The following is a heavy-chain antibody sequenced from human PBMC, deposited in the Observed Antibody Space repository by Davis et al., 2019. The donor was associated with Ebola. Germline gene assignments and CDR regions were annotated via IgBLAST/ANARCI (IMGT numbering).Heavy chain of an antibody. D-gene: IGHD6-6*01. J-gene: IGHJ6*04. V-gene: IGHV1-69*04. CDR1: GYTFTSYD. Sequence: AASVKVSCKASGYTFTSYDINWVRQATGQGLEWMGRIIPMLGTANYAQKFQGRVTMTRDTSTSTVYMELSSLRSEDTAVYYCARPSSIAALYGMDVWGKGTTVTVSS. CDR2: IIPMLGTA. CDR3: ARPSSIAALYGMDV.